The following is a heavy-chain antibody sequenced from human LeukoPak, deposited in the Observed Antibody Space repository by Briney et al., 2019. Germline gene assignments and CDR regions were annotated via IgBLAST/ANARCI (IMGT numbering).Heavy chain of an antibody. CDR1: GYTFTDYY. D-gene: IGHD4/OR15-4a*01. V-gene: IGHV1-2*02. J-gene: IGHJ4*02. CDR3: ARSELGFGAPFDS. CDR2: INPNSGGT. Sequence: ASVKVSCKASGYTFTDYYMHWVRQAPGQGLECMGWINPNSGGTNFAQKLQGRVTMTRDTSISTVYMELSRVRSDDTAMSYCARSELGFGAPFDSWGQGTLVTVSS.